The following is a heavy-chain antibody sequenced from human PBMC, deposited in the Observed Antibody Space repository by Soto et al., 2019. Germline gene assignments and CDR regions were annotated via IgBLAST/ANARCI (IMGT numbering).Heavy chain of an antibody. D-gene: IGHD6-19*01. CDR2: TNPNSGGT. CDR3: ARSNSSGWYLDY. Sequence: ASVEIACKASGYHFTDYYIHWVRQAPGQGLEWMGWTNPNSGGTNYAQKFQGWVTMTRDTSISTAYMELSRLKSDDTAVYYCARSNSSGWYLDYWGQGTLVNVSS. V-gene: IGHV1-2*04. CDR1: GYHFTDYY. J-gene: IGHJ4*02.